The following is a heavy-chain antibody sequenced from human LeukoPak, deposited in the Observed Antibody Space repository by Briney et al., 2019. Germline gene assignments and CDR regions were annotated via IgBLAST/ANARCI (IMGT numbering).Heavy chain of an antibody. J-gene: IGHJ3*02. CDR3: ATCYSGSYLGGAFDI. D-gene: IGHD1-26*01. CDR2: IYPGDSDT. Sequence: GESLKISCKGSGYSFTSYWIGWVRQMPGKGLEWMGIIYPGDSDTRCSPSFQGQVTISADKSISTAYLQWSSLKASDTAMYYCATCYSGSYLGGAFDIWGQGTMVTVSS. V-gene: IGHV5-51*01. CDR1: GYSFTSYW.